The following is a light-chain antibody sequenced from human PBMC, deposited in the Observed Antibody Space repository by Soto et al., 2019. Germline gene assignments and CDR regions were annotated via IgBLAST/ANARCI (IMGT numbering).Light chain of an antibody. CDR3: QQYDNLPIT. CDR2: DAS. Sequence: DIQMTQSPSSLSASVGDRFTITLQASQDISNYLNWYQQKPGKAPKLLIYDASNLETGVPSRFSGRGSGTDFIFTISSLQPEDIATYYCQQYDNLPITFGQGTRLEIK. CDR1: QDISNY. V-gene: IGKV1-33*01. J-gene: IGKJ5*01.